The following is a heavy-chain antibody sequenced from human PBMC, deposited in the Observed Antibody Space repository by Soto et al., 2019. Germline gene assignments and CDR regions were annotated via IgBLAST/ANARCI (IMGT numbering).Heavy chain of an antibody. CDR1: GYTFTGYY. CDR3: ARGAYSGYDLEDPNYYYYYGMDV. V-gene: IGHV1-2*04. J-gene: IGHJ6*02. D-gene: IGHD5-12*01. Sequence: GASVKVSCKASGYTFTGYYTHWVRQAPGQGLEWMGWINPNSGGTNYAQKFQGWVTMTRDTSISTAYMELSRLRSDDTAVYYCARGAYSGYDLEDPNYYYYYGMDVWGQGTTVTVSS. CDR2: INPNSGGT.